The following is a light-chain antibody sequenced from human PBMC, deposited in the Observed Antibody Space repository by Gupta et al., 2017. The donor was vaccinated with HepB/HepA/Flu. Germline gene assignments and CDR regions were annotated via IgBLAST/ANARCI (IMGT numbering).Light chain of an antibody. CDR3: QQYGSSAFT. CDR2: GAS. CDR1: QTVSSSY. J-gene: IGKJ3*01. V-gene: IGKV3-20*01. Sequence: EIVLTQSPGPLSLSPGERATLLCSARQTVSSSYLAWYQQKPGQAPRLLIYGASSRATGIPDRFSGSGSGTDFTLTISRLEPEDVAVYYCQQYGSSAFTFGPGTKVEIK.